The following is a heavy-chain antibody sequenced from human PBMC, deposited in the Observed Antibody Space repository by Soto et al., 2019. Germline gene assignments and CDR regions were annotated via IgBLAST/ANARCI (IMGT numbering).Heavy chain of an antibody. CDR2: INPTTGGT. CDR3: ARNYYDSSDRDYLDY. J-gene: IGHJ4*02. CDR1: GYTFTNYY. Sequence: ASVKVSCKASGYTFTNYYMHWVRQAPGQGLEWMGWINPTTGGTNYAQKFQGRVTMTRDTSINTAYMELSRLRSDDTAVYYCARNYYDSSDRDYLDYWGQGTPVTVSS. D-gene: IGHD3-22*01. V-gene: IGHV1-2*02.